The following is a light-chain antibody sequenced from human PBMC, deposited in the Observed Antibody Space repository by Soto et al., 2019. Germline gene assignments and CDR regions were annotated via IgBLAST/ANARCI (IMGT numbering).Light chain of an antibody. Sequence: QSVLTQPPSASGSPGQSVTISFTGTSSDVGAYNYVSWYQQHPGKAPKLMIYEVSKRPSGVPDRFSGSKSGNTASLTVSGLQAEDEADYYCSSYAGSNNLGVFGGGTQLTVL. CDR1: SSDVGAYNY. J-gene: IGLJ7*01. V-gene: IGLV2-8*01. CDR3: SSYAGSNNLGV. CDR2: EVS.